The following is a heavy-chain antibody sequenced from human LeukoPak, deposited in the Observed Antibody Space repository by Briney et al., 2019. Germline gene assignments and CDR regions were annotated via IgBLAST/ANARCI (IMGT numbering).Heavy chain of an antibody. D-gene: IGHD3-16*01. CDR3: AGHPRGVVWSDR. J-gene: IGHJ5*02. CDR2: INHSGST. V-gene: IGHV4-34*01. CDR1: GGSLSDYY. Sequence: PSETLSLTCAVYGGSLSDYYWSWIRQPPGKGLEWIGEINHSGSTNYNPSLKSRVTISVDTSKNQFSLKLGSVTAADTAVYYCAGHPRGVVWSDRWSQGTLVTVSS.